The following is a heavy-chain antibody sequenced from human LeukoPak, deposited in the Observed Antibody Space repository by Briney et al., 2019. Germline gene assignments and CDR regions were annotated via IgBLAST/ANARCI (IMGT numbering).Heavy chain of an antibody. Sequence: SETLSLTCAVYGGSFSGYYWSWIRQPPGKGLEWIGEINHSGSTNYNPSLKSRVTISVDTSKNQFSPKLSSVTAADTAVYYCARGLPRLRFLEWSRSMDVWGKGATVTVSS. CDR3: ARGLPRLRFLEWSRSMDV. CDR1: GGSFSGYY. V-gene: IGHV4-34*01. D-gene: IGHD3-3*01. J-gene: IGHJ6*03. CDR2: INHSGST.